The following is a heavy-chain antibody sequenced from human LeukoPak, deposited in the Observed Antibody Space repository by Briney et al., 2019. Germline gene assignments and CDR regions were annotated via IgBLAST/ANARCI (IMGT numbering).Heavy chain of an antibody. Sequence: GESLRLSCTASGFTFSTYAMNWFRHTPGKGLEWVSVIVGNGGGINYAESVRGRFTISRDNSKNTLYLQMSSLRLEDTAMYYCAKDRAPDSLYSIDYWGQGVLVTVSP. J-gene: IGHJ4*02. CDR2: IVGNGGGI. V-gene: IGHV3-23*01. CDR3: AKDRAPDSLYSIDY. CDR1: GFTFSTYA. D-gene: IGHD5/OR15-5a*01.